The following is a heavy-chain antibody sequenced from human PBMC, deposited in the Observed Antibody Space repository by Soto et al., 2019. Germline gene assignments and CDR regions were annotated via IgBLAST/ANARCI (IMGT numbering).Heavy chain of an antibody. Sequence: ASVKVSCKASGYTFTSYYLHWVRQAPGRGLEWMGLVNPSGGSTAYAQKFQGRVTMTRDTSTSTVYMELSSLRSEDTAVYYCARDKSPYYYDTHDAFDIWGQGTMVTVSS. CDR3: ARDKSPYYYDTHDAFDI. CDR2: VNPSGGST. D-gene: IGHD3-22*01. J-gene: IGHJ3*02. CDR1: GYTFTSYY. V-gene: IGHV1-46*01.